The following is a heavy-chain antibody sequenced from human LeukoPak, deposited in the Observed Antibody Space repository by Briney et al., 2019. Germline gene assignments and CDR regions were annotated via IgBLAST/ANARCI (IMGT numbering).Heavy chain of an antibody. CDR2: ISSSGSTI. CDR1: GFTFSSYS. V-gene: IGHV3-48*04. J-gene: IGHJ6*03. CDR3: ARSPGYSSGWYGTYYYYYYMDV. Sequence: PGGSLRLSCAASGFTFSSYSMNWVRQAPGKGLEWVSYISSSGSTIYYADSVKGRFTISRDNAKNSLYLQMNSLRAEDTAVYYCARSPGYSSGWYGTYYYYYYMDVWGKGTTVTVSS. D-gene: IGHD6-19*01.